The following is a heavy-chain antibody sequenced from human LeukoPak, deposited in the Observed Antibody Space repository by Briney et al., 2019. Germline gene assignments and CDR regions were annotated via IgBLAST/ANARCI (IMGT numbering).Heavy chain of an antibody. D-gene: IGHD3-10*01. J-gene: IGHJ6*03. V-gene: IGHV3-30*02. CDR3: AKDRLYYYGSGSYNRYYYYYMDV. Sequence: GGSLRPSCAASGFTFSSYGMHWVRQAPGKGLEWVAFIRYDGSNKYYADSVKGRFTISRDNSKNTLYLQMNSLRAEDTAVYYCAKDRLYYYGSGSYNRYYYYYMDVWGKGTTVTVSS. CDR2: IRYDGSNK. CDR1: GFTFSSYG.